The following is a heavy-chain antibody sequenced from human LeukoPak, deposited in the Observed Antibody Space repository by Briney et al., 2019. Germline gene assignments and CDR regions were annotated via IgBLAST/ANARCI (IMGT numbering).Heavy chain of an antibody. Sequence: GGSLRLSCAAFGFTFAGYPMSWVRQAPGKGLEWVSSISSDSNYIYYADSVKGRFTISRDNAKNSLYLQMNSLRGEDTAVYYCARDPRPDIVVVPWGQGTLVTVSS. CDR1: GFTFAGYP. J-gene: IGHJ5*02. V-gene: IGHV3-21*01. D-gene: IGHD2-2*01. CDR3: ARDPRPDIVVVP. CDR2: ISSDSNYI.